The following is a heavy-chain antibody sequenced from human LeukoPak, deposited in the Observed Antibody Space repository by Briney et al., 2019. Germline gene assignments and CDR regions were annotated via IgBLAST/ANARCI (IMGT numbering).Heavy chain of an antibody. CDR3: ARDAQRGFDYSNSLEY. V-gene: IGHV3-33*01. D-gene: IGHD4-11*01. CDR1: GFLFRHYV. J-gene: IGHJ4*01. Sequence: GGPVRLSCAPCGFLFRHYVMQWVRQAPAKGLAWVDGKWRDCCNRLFAASVRGRFTLSRYNSQNTVFLQMNSLRAEDTAMYYCARDAQRGFDYSNSLEYWGHGTLVTVSS. CDR2: KWRDCCNR.